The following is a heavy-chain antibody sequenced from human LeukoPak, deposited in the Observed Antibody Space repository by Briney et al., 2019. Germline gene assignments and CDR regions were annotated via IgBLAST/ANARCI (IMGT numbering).Heavy chain of an antibody. D-gene: IGHD1-26*01. CDR3: ARDPYSGSYGPYYYYYMDV. V-gene: IGHV3-21*01. CDR2: IDSSGGYM. Sequence: AGGSLRLSCEASGFTFNTYSMNWARQAPGKGLEWVSSIDSSGGYMFYADSVKGRFIISRDNAKNSLYLQMDSLRVEDTAVYYCARDPYSGSYGPYYYYYMDVWGEGTTVTISS. CDR1: GFTFNTYS. J-gene: IGHJ6*03.